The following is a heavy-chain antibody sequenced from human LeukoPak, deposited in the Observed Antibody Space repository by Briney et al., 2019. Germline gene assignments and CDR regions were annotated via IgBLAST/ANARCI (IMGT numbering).Heavy chain of an antibody. CDR3: ARGPPNWGMVGY. V-gene: IGHV1-8*01. J-gene: IGHJ4*02. D-gene: IGHD7-27*01. CDR2: MSPSTGNT. Sequence: ASVKVSCKASGYTFTSYDINWVRQATGQGFEWMGWMSPSTGNTGYAQKFQGRVTMTRYTSVSTAYMELSSLTFEDTAVYYCARGPPNWGMVGYWGQGTLVTVSS. CDR1: GYTFTSYD.